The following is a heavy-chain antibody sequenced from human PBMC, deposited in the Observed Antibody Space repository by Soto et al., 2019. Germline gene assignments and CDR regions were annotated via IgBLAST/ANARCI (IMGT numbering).Heavy chain of an antibody. Sequence: EVQLVESGGGSVQSGGSLRLSCAASGFTFSTFSMSWVRQAPGRGLEWISYISGGGRPISYADSVKGRFTISRDNAKNSLYLQMDSLTDEDTAVYYCARDLGWAFDSWGQGTLVTVSS. V-gene: IGHV3-48*02. D-gene: IGHD6-19*01. CDR1: GFTFSTFS. CDR3: ARDLGWAFDS. J-gene: IGHJ4*02. CDR2: ISGGGRPI.